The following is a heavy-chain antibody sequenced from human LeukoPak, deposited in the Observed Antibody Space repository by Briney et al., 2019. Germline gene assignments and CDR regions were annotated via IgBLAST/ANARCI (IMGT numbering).Heavy chain of an antibody. CDR1: GVSISSGSYY. J-gene: IGHJ4*02. V-gene: IGHV4-61*02. D-gene: IGHD3-10*01. CDR2: IYTSGST. Sequence: SQTLSLTCTVSGVSISSGSYYWGWIRQPAGKGLEWIGRIYTSGSTNYNPSLKSRVTMSVDTSKNQFSLKLSSVTAADTAVYYCARHRATGITMVRGVPSPLDYWGQGTLVTVSS. CDR3: ARHRATGITMVRGVPSPLDY.